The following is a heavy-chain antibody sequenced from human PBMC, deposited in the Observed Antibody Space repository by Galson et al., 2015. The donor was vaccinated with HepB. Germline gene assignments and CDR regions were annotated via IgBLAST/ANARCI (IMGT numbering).Heavy chain of an antibody. V-gene: IGHV3-23*01. J-gene: IGHJ4*02. CDR2: ISGSGGST. CDR3: AKGSYYYDSSGYLFDY. Sequence: SLRLSCAASGFTFSSYAMSWVRQAPGKGLEWVSAISGSGGSTYYADSVKGRFTISRDNSKNTLYLQMNSLRAEDTAVYYCAKGSYYYDSSGYLFDYWGQGTLVTVSS. CDR1: GFTFSSYA. D-gene: IGHD3-22*01.